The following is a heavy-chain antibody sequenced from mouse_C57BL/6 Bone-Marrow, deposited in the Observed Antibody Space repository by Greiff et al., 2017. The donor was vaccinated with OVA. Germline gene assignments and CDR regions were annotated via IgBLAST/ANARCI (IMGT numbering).Heavy chain of an antibody. V-gene: IGHV7-3*01. CDR1: GFTFTDYY. J-gene: IGHJ4*01. CDR2: IRNKANGYTT. CDR3: ARLRRGYYAMDY. D-gene: IGHD2-12*01. Sequence: EVQLQESGGGLVQPGGSLSLSCAASGFTFTDYYMSWVRQPPGKALEWLGFIRNKANGYTTEYSASVKGRFTISRDNSKSILYLQMNALRAEDSATYYCARLRRGYYAMDYWGQGTSVTVSS.